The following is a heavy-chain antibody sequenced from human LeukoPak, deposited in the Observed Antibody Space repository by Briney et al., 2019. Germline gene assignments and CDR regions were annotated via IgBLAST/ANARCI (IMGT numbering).Heavy chain of an antibody. D-gene: IGHD1-26*01. Sequence: GSLRLSCAASGFTFSSYAMHWVRQAPGKGLEWVAVISYDGSRKYSTDFVKGRFTISRDNSKNTLFLQMNSLQTEDTAVYYCARDPKPYTGSAEYFRHWGQGTLVTVSS. V-gene: IGHV3-30*04. CDR1: GFTFSSYA. CDR3: ARDPKPYTGSAEYFRH. CDR2: ISYDGSRK. J-gene: IGHJ1*01.